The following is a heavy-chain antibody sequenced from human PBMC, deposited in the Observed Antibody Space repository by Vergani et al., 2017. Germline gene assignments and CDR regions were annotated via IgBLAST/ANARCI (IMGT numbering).Heavy chain of an antibody. J-gene: IGHJ4*02. Sequence: EVQLLESGGGLVQTGGSLRLSCAASGFTFSTYAMTWVRQAPGKGLEWVSTISSDGGSTYYADSVKGRFTISRDNSKNTLSLQMNSLTAEDTAIYYCAGPQGTSAYYYGGFDYWGQGILVIVSA. CDR1: GFTFSTYA. D-gene: IGHD3-22*01. CDR3: AGPQGTSAYYYGGFDY. CDR2: ISSDGGST. V-gene: IGHV3-23*01.